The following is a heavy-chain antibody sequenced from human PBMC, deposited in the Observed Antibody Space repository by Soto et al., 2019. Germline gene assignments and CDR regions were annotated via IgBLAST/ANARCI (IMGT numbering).Heavy chain of an antibody. J-gene: IGHJ6*02. V-gene: IGHV4-34*01. D-gene: IGHD1-26*01. CDR2: INHSGST. CDR1: GWSFSGYY. CDR3: ARGDGSVTAGYYCYGMDV. Sequence: SETLSLTCAVYGWSFSGYYWSWIRQPPGKGLEWIGEINHSGSTNYNPSLKSRVTISVDTSKNQFSLKLSSVTAADTAVYYCARGDGSVTAGYYCYGMDVWGQGTTVTVSS.